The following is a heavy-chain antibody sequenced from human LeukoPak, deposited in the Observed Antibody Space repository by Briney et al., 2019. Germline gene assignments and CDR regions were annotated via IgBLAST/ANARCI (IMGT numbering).Heavy chain of an antibody. V-gene: IGHV3-11*01. D-gene: IGHD2-21*01. J-gene: IGHJ4*02. CDR2: ISSSGSTM. CDR3: ARDRLYSPWY. CDR1: GFTFSDYY. Sequence: AGGSLRLSCAASGFTFSDYYMSWIRQAPGKGLEWVSYISSSGSTMYYADSVKGRFTISRDNAKNSLYPQMNSLRAEDTAVYYCARDRLYSPWYWGQGTLVTVSS.